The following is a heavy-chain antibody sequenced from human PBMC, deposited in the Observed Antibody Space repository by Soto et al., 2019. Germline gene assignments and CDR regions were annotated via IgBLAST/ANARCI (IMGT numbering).Heavy chain of an antibody. J-gene: IGHJ4*02. CDR1: GGSFSGYH. CDR3: AGAPRGGATTSLFFDY. D-gene: IGHD1-26*01. V-gene: IGHV4-34*01. Sequence: QVQLQQWGAGLLKPSETLSLTCAVYGGSFSGYHWSWIRQPPGKGLEWIGEINHGGGTNYNPSLKSRVTISVDTSKNQFSLKLSSVTAADTAVYYCAGAPRGGATTSLFFDYWGQGTLVTVSS. CDR2: INHGGGT.